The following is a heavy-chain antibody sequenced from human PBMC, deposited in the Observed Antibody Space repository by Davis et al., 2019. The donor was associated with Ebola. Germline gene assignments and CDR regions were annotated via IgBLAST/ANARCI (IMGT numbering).Heavy chain of an antibody. CDR3: AREARYYDSSGPDY. CDR1: GGTFSSYA. CDR2: IIPIFGTA. Sequence: SVKVSCKASGGTFSSYAISWVRQAPGQGLEWMGGIIPIFGTANYAQKFQGRVTITADESTSTAYMELSSLRSEDTAVYYCAREARYYDSSGPDYWGQGTLVTVSS. V-gene: IGHV1-69*13. J-gene: IGHJ4*02. D-gene: IGHD3-22*01.